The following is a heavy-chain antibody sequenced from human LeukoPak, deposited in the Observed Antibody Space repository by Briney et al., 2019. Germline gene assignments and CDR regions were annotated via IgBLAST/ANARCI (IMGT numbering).Heavy chain of an antibody. J-gene: IGHJ4*02. CDR1: GFTFSSYA. D-gene: IGHD3-22*01. V-gene: IGHV3-30*04. CDR2: ISYDGSNK. Sequence: PGRSLRLSCAASGFTFSSYAMHWVRQAPGKGLEWVAVISYDGSNKYYADSVKGRFTISRDNSKNTLYLQMNSLRAEDTAVYYYARDIRYYYDSSGYYLSYWGQGTLVTVSS. CDR3: ARDIRYYYDSSGYYLSY.